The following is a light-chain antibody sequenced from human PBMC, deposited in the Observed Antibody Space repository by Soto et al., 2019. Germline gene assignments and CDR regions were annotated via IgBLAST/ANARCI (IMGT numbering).Light chain of an antibody. V-gene: IGKV3-15*01. J-gene: IGKJ2*01. CDR1: QSVSSN. CDR2: GAS. CDR3: QQYNNWPPYT. Sequence: EIVMTQSPVTLSVSPGESATLSCRASQSVSSNLAWYQQNPGQAPRLLIYGASTRATGIPARFSGSGSGTEFTLTISSLESEDFAVYYCQQYNNWPPYTFGQGTKLELK.